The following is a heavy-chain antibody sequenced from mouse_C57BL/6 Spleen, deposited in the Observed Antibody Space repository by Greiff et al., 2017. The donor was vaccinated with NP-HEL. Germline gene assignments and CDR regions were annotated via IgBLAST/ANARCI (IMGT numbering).Heavy chain of an antibody. V-gene: IGHV7-3*01. Sequence: EVQVVESGGGLVQPGGSLSLSCAASGFTFTDYYMSWVRQPPGKALEWLGFIRHKANGYTTEYSASVKGRFTISRDNSQSILYLQMNALRAEDSATYYCARDYYGSSDYWGQGTTLTVSS. CDR2: IRHKANGYTT. CDR3: ARDYYGSSDY. D-gene: IGHD1-1*01. J-gene: IGHJ2*01. CDR1: GFTFTDYY.